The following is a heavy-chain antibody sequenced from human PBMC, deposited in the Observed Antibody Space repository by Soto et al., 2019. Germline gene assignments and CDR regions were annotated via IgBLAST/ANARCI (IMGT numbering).Heavy chain of an antibody. CDR2: TXXXSKWYN. D-gene: IGHD6-25*01. Sequence: SQTLSLTCAISGDSVSSNSAAWNWIRQSPSRGLEWLGRTXXXSKWYNDYAVSVKSRITINPDTSKNQFSLQTNSVTPEDTAVYYCARDQLAAGNNYYYGMDVWGQGTTVTVSS. V-gene: IGHV6-1*01. J-gene: IGHJ6*02. CDR1: GDSVSSNSAA. CDR3: ARDQLAAGNNYYYGMDV.